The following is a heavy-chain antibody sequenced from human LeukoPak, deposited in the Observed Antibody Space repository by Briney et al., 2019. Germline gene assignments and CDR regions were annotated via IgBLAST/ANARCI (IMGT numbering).Heavy chain of an antibody. D-gene: IGHD3-3*01. CDR1: GYTFTGYY. J-gene: IGHJ5*02. V-gene: IGHV1-2*06. Sequence: GASVKVSCKASGYTFTGYYMHWVRQAPGQGLEWMGRINPNSGGTNYAQKFQGRVTMTRDTSISTAYMELSRLRSDDTAVYYCAREPTYYDFWSGQPNWFGPWGQGTLVTVSS. CDR2: INPNSGGT. CDR3: AREPTYYDFWSGQPNWFGP.